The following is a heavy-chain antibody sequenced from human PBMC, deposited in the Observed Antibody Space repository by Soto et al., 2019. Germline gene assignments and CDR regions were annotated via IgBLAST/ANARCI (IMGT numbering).Heavy chain of an antibody. CDR3: TRYSYGASEY. CDR2: IKSKTDGGTT. Sequence: EVQLVESGGGLGKPGGSLRLSCAASGFTVSNAWMRWVRQAPGKGLEWVGRIKSKTDGGTTEYDAPVKGRFTISRDDSKNTLYLQMNSLKTEDTAVYYCTRYSYGASEYWGQGTLVTVSS. CDR1: GFTVSNAW. V-gene: IGHV3-15*01. J-gene: IGHJ4*02. D-gene: IGHD5-18*01.